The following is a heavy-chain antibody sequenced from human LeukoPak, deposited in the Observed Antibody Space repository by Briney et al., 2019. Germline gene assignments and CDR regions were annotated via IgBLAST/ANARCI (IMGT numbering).Heavy chain of an antibody. J-gene: IGHJ4*02. Sequence: LSLTCTVSDGSIRTNHYYWGWIRQPPGKGLEWVSYISSSGSTIYYADSVKGRFTISRDNAKNSLYLQMTSLRAEDTAVYYCARDRRGFDYWGQGTLVTVPS. CDR1: DGSIRTNHYY. V-gene: IGHV3-11*04. CDR3: ARDRRGFDY. CDR2: ISSSGSTI.